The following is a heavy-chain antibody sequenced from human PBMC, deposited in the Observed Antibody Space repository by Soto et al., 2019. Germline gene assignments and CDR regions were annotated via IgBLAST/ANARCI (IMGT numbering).Heavy chain of an antibody. Sequence: PSETLSLTCTVSGGSVSSGSYYWSWIRQPPGKGLEWIGYIYYSGSTNYNPSLKSRVTISVDTSKNQFSLKLSSVTAADTAVYYCARCFGYYATMIWFDPWGQGTLVTVSS. CDR3: ARCFGYYATMIWFDP. V-gene: IGHV4-61*01. CDR2: IYYSGST. D-gene: IGHD3-22*01. CDR1: GGSVSSGSYY. J-gene: IGHJ5*02.